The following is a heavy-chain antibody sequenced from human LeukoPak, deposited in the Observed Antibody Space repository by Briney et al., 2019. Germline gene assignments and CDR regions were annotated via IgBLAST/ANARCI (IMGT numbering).Heavy chain of an antibody. D-gene: IGHD5-12*01. CDR1: GGSISSYY. CDR2: IYYSGST. Sequence: PSETLSLTCTVSGGSISSYYWSWIRQPPGKGLEWVGYIYYSGSTNYNPSLKSRVTISVDTSKNQFSLKLSSVTAADTAVYYCARDIGGYDAAFDYWGQGTLVTVSS. CDR3: ARDIGGYDAAFDY. J-gene: IGHJ4*02. V-gene: IGHV4-59*01.